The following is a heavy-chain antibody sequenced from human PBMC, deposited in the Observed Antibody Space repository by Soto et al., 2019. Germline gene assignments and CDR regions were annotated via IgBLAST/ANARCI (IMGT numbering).Heavy chain of an antibody. V-gene: IGHV3-30-3*01. CDR2: ISYDGSNK. CDR3: ARGDLTAEYFDY. CDR1: GFTFSSYA. D-gene: IGHD7-27*01. Sequence: PGGSLRLSCAASGFTFSSYAMHWVRQAPGKGLEWVAVISYDGSNKNYADSVKGRFTISRDNSKNTLYLQMNSLRAEDTAVCNCARGDLTAEYFDYWGQGTPVTVSS. J-gene: IGHJ4*02.